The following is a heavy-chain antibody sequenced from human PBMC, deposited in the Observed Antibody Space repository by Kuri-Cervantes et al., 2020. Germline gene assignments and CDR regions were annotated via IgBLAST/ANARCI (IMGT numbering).Heavy chain of an antibody. CDR3: ARVKQLWSVIDAFDI. CDR2: IYSGGST. Sequence: GESLKISWAASGFTVSSNYMSWVRQAPGKGLEWVSVIYSGGSTYYADSVKGRFTISRDNSKNTLYLQLNSLRAEDTAVYYCARVKQLWSVIDAFDIWGQGTMVTVSS. D-gene: IGHD5-18*01. CDR1: GFTVSSNY. J-gene: IGHJ3*02. V-gene: IGHV3-53*05.